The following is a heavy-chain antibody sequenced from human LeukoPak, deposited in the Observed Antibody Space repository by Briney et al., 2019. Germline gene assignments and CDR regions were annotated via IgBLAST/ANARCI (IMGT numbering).Heavy chain of an antibody. CDR3: ARGEGSGSYYKAFDY. CDR2: ISYDGSNK. J-gene: IGHJ4*02. D-gene: IGHD3-10*01. CDR1: GFTFSSYA. V-gene: IGHV3-30*04. Sequence: GGSLRLSCAASGFTFSSYAMHWVRQAPGQGLEWVAVISYDGSNKYYADSVKGRFTISRDNSKNTLYLQMNSLRAEDTAVYYCARGEGSGSYYKAFDYWGQGTLVTVSS.